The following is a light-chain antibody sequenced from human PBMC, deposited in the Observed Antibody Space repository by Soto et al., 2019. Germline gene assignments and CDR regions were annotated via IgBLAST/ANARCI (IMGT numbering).Light chain of an antibody. CDR1: QNINNW. CDR2: KAS. J-gene: IGKJ2*01. Sequence: DTQMTQSPSTLSASVGDRVTITCRASQNINNWLAWYQQKPGKAPKLLIYKASSLESGVPSRFSGSGSVTEFTLTISHLQPDDFASYYCHQYNSYPYTFGQGPKLEIK. V-gene: IGKV1-5*03. CDR3: HQYNSYPYT.